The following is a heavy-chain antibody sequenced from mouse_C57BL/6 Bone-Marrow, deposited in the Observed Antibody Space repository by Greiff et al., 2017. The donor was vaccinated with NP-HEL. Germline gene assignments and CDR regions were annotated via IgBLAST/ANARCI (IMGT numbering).Heavy chain of an antibody. D-gene: IGHD3-3*01. CDR1: GYTFTSYG. V-gene: IGHV1-81*01. CDR2: IYPRSGNT. Sequence: QVQLQQSGAELARPGASVKLSCKASGYTFTSYGISWVKQRTGQGLEWIGEIYPRSGNTYYNEKFKGKATLTADKSSSTAYMELRSLTSADSAVYFCAREGGTAGDFDYWGQGTTLTVSS. CDR3: AREGGTAGDFDY. J-gene: IGHJ2*01.